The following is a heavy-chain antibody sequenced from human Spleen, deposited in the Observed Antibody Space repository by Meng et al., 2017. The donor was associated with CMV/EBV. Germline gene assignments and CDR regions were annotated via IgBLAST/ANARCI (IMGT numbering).Heavy chain of an antibody. V-gene: IGHV3-30*02. D-gene: IGHD3-3*01. Sequence: GESLKISCAASGFTFSSYGMHWVRQAPGKGLEWVAFIRYDGSNKYYADSVKGRFTISRDNSKNTLYLQMNSLRAEDTAVYYCAKGTDYDFWSGYPRFGMDVWGQGTTVTVSS. CDR3: AKGTDYDFWSGYPRFGMDV. CDR2: IRYDGSNK. J-gene: IGHJ6*02. CDR1: GFTFSSYG.